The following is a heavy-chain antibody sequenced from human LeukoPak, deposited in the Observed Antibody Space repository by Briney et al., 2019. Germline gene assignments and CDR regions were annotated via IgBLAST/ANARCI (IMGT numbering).Heavy chain of an antibody. CDR2: INPSGGST. V-gene: IGHV1-46*01. Sequence: GASVKVSCKASGYTFTSYYMHWVRQAPGQGLEWMGIINPSGGSTSYAQKFQGRVTMTRDTSTSTVYMELSSLRSEDTAVYYCAEDSSGYYYFDYWGQGALVTVSS. CDR1: GYTFTSYY. D-gene: IGHD3-22*01. CDR3: AEDSSGYYYFDY. J-gene: IGHJ4*02.